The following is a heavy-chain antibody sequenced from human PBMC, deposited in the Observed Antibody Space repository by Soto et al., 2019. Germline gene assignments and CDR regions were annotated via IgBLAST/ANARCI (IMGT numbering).Heavy chain of an antibody. CDR2: INGGGFNT. CDR1: GFTFSNSA. V-gene: IGHV3-23*01. J-gene: IGHJ6*02. D-gene: IGHD1-1*01. CDR3: AKDIKGTNYYYYGMNV. Sequence: GGSLRLSCAASGFTFSNSAMNWVRQAPGKGLEWVSGINGGGFNTYYADSVKGRFTISRDNSKNTLYLQMTSLRVEDTALYYCAKDIKGTNYYYYGMNVWGQGTTVTVSS.